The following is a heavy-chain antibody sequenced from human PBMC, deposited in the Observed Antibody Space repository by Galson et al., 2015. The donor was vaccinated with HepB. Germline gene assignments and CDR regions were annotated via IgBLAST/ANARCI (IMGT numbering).Heavy chain of an antibody. CDR2: ISSSSSYI. CDR3: ARDWAVGVSDP. D-gene: IGHD2-15*01. J-gene: IGHJ5*02. CDR1: GFTFSSYS. Sequence: SLRLSCAASGFTFSSYSMNWVRQAPGKGLEWVSSISSSSSYIYYADSVKGRFTISRDNAKNSLYLQMNSPRAEDTAVYYCARDWAVGVSDPWGQGTLVTVSS. V-gene: IGHV3-21*01.